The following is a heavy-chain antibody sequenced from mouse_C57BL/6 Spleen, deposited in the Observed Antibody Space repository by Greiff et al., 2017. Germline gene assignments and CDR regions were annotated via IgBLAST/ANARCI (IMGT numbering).Heavy chain of an antibody. CDR1: GYTFTSSW. V-gene: IGHV1-69*01. J-gene: IGHJ3*01. Sequence: QVQLQQPGAELVMPGASVKLSCKASGYTFTSSWMHWVQQRPGQGLEWIGEIAPSDSYHNYNQKFKGKSTLTVDKSSSTAYMHRSSLTTEDAAVYCCARSDYDCFAYGGQGTLVTVSA. CDR2: IAPSDSYH. D-gene: IGHD2-4*01. CDR3: ARSDYDCFAY.